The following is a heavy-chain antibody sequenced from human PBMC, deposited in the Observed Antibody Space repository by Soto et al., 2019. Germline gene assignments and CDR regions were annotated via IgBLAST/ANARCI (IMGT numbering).Heavy chain of an antibody. J-gene: IGHJ6*02. D-gene: IGHD2-15*01. Sequence: GESLKISCAASGFIVISHYMSWVRQAPGKGLEWVSFIYSGGTTYYADSVKGRFTVSRDNSKNTLYLQMNSLRDEDTAVYYCARGGQVRGGMDVWGQGTTVTVSS. CDR3: ARGGQVRGGMDV. CDR2: IYSGGTT. V-gene: IGHV3-53*01. CDR1: GFIVISHY.